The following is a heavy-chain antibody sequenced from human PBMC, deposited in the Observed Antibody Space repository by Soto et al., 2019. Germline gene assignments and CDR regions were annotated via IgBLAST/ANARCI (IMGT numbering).Heavy chain of an antibody. J-gene: IGHJ5*02. V-gene: IGHV4-30-4*01. D-gene: IGHD6-13*01. CDR1: GGSISSGDYY. CDR3: AREEYSSSWYWFDP. Sequence: SEILSLTCTVSGGSISSGDYYWSWIRQPPGKGLEWIGYIYYSGSTYYNPSLKSRVTISVDTSKNQFSLKLSSVTAADTAVYYCAREEYSSSWYWFDPWGQGTLVTVSS. CDR2: IYYSGST.